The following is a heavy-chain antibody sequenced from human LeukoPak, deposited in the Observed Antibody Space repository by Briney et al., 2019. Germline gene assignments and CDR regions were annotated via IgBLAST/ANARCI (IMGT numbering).Heavy chain of an antibody. D-gene: IGHD3-10*01. CDR3: IRSPQFGSGTYGFAGDDS. CDR1: GYTFTNYY. CDR2: INPNGGST. J-gene: IGHJ4*02. Sequence: GASVKVSCKASGYTFTNYYIQWVRQAPGQGLEWMSIINPNGGSTKYAQKFQGRVTMTRDTSTSTVYMELSSLSSEDTAVYYCIRSPQFGSGTYGFAGDDSWGQGTLVTVSS. V-gene: IGHV1-46*01.